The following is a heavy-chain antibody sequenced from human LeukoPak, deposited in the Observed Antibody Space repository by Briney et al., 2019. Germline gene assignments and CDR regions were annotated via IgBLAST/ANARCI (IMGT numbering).Heavy chain of an antibody. D-gene: IGHD4-17*01. Sequence: SGGPLRLSCAASGFTFSSYAMTWVRQAAGKGLEWVSAISSSGGGTYYADSVKGRFTVSRDNSNNAVFLQMNSLSAEDTAVYYCARGPTSVTTTWNFDLWGRGTLVTVSS. CDR3: ARGPTSVTTTWNFDL. V-gene: IGHV3-23*01. CDR2: ISSSGGGT. J-gene: IGHJ2*01. CDR1: GFTFSSYA.